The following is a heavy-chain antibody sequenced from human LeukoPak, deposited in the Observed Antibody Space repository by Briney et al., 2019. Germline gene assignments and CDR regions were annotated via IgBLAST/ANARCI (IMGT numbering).Heavy chain of an antibody. V-gene: IGHV1-69*05. CDR1: GGTFSSYA. J-gene: IGHJ4*02. CDR3: ARGKAIVATYSSTYFDY. D-gene: IGHD5-12*01. Sequence: SVKVSCKASGGTFSSYAISWVRQAPGQGLEWMGRIIPIFGTANYAQKFQGRVTITTGETTSTAYMELSSLRSEDTAVYYCARGKAIVATYSSTYFDYWGQGTLVTVSS. CDR2: IIPIFGTA.